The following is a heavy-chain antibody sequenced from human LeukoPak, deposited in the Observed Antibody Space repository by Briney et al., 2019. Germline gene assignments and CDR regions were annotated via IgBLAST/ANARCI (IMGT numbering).Heavy chain of an antibody. CDR3: AKDMREYYYGSGRNSFDY. V-gene: IGHV3-23*01. J-gene: IGHJ4*02. Sequence: PGGSLRLSCAASGFTFSSYAKSWVRQAPGKGLEWVSAISGSGGSTYYADSVKGRFTISRDNAKSSLYLQMNSLRAEDTALYYCAKDMREYYYGSGRNSFDYWGQGTLVTVSS. CDR1: GFTFSSYA. D-gene: IGHD3-10*01. CDR2: ISGSGGST.